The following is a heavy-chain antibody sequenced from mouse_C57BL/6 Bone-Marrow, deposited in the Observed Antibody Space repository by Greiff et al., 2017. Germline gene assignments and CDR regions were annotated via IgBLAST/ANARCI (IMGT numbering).Heavy chain of an antibody. CDR1: GYAFSSSW. Sequence: LQESGPELVKPGASVKISCKASGYAFSSSWMNWVKQRPGKGLEWIGRIYPGDGDTNYNGKFKGKATLTADKSSSTAYMQLSSLTSEDSAVYFCASRLSFAYWGQGTLVTVSA. CDR3: ASRLSFAY. D-gene: IGHD3-2*02. CDR2: IYPGDGDT. V-gene: IGHV1-82*01. J-gene: IGHJ3*01.